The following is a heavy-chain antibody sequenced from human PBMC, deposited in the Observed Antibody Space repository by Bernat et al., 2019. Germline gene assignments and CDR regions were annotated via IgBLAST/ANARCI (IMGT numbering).Heavy chain of an antibody. CDR2: ISSSGSTI. CDR3: EGDKNYGSGSYFSAFDI. V-gene: IGHV3-11*01. D-gene: IGHD3-10*01. J-gene: IGHJ3*02. Sequence: QVQLVESGGGLVKPGGSLRLSCAASGFTFSDYYMSWIRQAPGKGLEWVSYISSSGSTIYYADSVKGRFTISRDNAKNSLYLQMNSLRAEDTAVYFWEGDKNYGSGSYFSAFDIWGQGTMVTVSS. CDR1: GFTFSDYY.